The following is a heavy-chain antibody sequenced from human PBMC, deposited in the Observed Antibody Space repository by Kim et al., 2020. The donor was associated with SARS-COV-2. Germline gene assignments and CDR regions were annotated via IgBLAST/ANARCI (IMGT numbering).Heavy chain of an antibody. CDR2: TYYRSKWYN. D-gene: IGHD6-13*01. V-gene: IGHV6-1*01. Sequence: SQTLSLTCAISGDSVSSNSAAWNWIRQSPSRGVEWLGRTYYRSKWYNDDAVSVKSRITINPDTSKNQFSLQMNSVTPEYTAVYYCARARASSSWYGLFDYWGQGTLVTVSS. CDR3: ARARASSSWYGLFDY. J-gene: IGHJ4*02. CDR1: GDSVSSNSAA.